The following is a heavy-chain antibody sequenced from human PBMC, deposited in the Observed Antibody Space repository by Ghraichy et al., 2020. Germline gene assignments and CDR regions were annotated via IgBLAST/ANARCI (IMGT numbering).Heavy chain of an antibody. D-gene: IGHD3-22*01. V-gene: IGHV3-23*01. J-gene: IGHJ3*02. Sequence: GESLNISCAASGFTFSSYAMSWVRQAPGKGLEWVSAISGSGGSTYYADSVKGRFTISRDNSKNTLYLQMNSLRAEDTAVYYCAKEDNLGNYYDSSGYPHLGAFDIWGQGTMFTVSS. CDR2: ISGSGGST. CDR3: AKEDNLGNYYDSSGYPHLGAFDI. CDR1: GFTFSSYA.